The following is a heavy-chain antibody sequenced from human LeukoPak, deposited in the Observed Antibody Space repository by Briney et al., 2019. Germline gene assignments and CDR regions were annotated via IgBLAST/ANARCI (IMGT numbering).Heavy chain of an antibody. CDR2: INPDGTTI. CDR1: GFTFSTYW. V-gene: IGHV3-74*01. CDR3: ARFRAGAGDF. J-gene: IGHJ4*02. Sequence: PGGSLRLSCAASGFTFSTYWVHWVRQAPGKGLVWVSRINPDGTTINYADSVRGRFAISRDNAKNTLHLEMNGLRADDTAVYYCARFRAGAGDFWGQGTLVSVSS. D-gene: IGHD4/OR15-4a*01.